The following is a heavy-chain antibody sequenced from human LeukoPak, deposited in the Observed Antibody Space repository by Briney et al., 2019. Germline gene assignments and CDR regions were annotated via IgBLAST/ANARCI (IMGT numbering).Heavy chain of an antibody. CDR2: IYPNGGST. D-gene: IGHD6-19*01. Sequence: GESLRLSCAASGFTFSTYSTTWVRQGPGKGLEWVSSIYPNGGSTFYADSVKGRFTISRDNSKNTLYLQMSSLRTEDTAIYYCTKDVVPDSGWDLDYWGQGPLVTVSS. V-gene: IGHV3-23*01. J-gene: IGHJ4*02. CDR1: GFTFSTYS. CDR3: TKDVVPDSGWDLDY.